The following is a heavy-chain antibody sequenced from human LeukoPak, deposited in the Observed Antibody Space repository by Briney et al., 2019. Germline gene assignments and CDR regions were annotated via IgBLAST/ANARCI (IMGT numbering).Heavy chain of an antibody. Sequence: SETLSLTCTVSGGSITSSSYYWGWVRQPPGKGLEWIGSIYYSGSTCYNPSLKSRVTISVDTSRNQFSLKLSSVTAADTAVYYCARHSRSVDYGSGSYTWDYWGGGTLVSVSS. V-gene: IGHV4-39*01. J-gene: IGHJ4*02. CDR1: GGSITSSSYY. CDR3: ARHSRSVDYGSGSYTWDY. D-gene: IGHD3-10*01. CDR2: IYYSGST.